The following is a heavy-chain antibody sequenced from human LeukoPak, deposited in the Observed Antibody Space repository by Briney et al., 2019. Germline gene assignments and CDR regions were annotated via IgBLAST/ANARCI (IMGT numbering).Heavy chain of an antibody. D-gene: IGHD3-10*01. J-gene: IGHJ3*02. V-gene: IGHV4-4*07. CDR3: ARDRGYYGSGRANAFDI. CDR1: GGSISSYY. Sequence: PSETLSLTCTVSGGSISSYYWSWIQQPAGKGLEWIGRIYTSGSTNYNPSLKSRVTMSVDTSKNQFSLKLSSVTAADTAVCYCARDRGYYGSGRANAFDIWGQGTMVTVSS. CDR2: IYTSGST.